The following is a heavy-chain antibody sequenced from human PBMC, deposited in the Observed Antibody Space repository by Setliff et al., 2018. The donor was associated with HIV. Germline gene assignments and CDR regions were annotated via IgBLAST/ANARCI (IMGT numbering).Heavy chain of an antibody. CDR3: ARGQWEGLHAYFFDV. CDR2: VYYLGNT. Sequence: SETLSLTCLVSHYSISDSYYWGWVRQPPGKGLEWIGTVYYLGNTYHNPSLRSRLSLSIDRSHQSFSFQLTSVSAADTAMYYCARGQWEGLHAYFFDVWGHGMLVTVSA. CDR1: HYSISDSYY. J-gene: IGHJ4*01. D-gene: IGHD1-26*01. V-gene: IGHV4-38-2*01.